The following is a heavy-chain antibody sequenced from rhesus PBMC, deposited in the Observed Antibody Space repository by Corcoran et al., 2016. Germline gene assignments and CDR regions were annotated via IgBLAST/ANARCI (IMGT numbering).Heavy chain of an antibody. J-gene: IGHJ6*01. CDR2: IDGNRANT. D-gene: IGHD6-37*01. Sequence: QVQLQESGPGLVKPSETLSLTCTVSGGSISGYYWRWIRQPPGKGLEWIGNIDGNRANTNYNPSLKNRGTSSKATSKNQFSLKLRAVTAADTAVYYCARTQRWASLYGLDSWGQGVVVTVSS. CDR3: ARTQRWASLYGLDS. CDR1: GGSISGYY. V-gene: IGHV4-81*01.